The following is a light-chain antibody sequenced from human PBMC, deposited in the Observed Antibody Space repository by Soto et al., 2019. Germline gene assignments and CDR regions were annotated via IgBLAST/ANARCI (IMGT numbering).Light chain of an antibody. CDR1: SSNIGNNY. V-gene: IGLV1-47*02. CDR2: SDD. J-gene: IGLJ3*02. Sequence: QSVLTQPPSVSAAPGQKVTISCSGSSSNIGNNYVSWYQQLPGTAPKLLIYSDDQRPSGVPDRVSGSKSGTSASLAISGLRSEDEADYYCSTWDASLSGRVFGGGTKLTVL. CDR3: STWDASLSGRV.